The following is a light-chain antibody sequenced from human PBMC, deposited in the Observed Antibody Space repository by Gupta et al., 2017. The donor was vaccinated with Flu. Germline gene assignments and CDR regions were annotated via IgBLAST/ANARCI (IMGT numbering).Light chain of an antibody. J-gene: IGKJ1*01. CDR1: QSVSSSY. CDR3: QQYGSSPET. V-gene: IGKV3-20*01. CDR2: GAS. Sequence: ESATLSCRASQSVSSSYLAWYQQKPGQAPRLLIYGASSRATGIPDRFSGSGSGTDFTLTISRLEPEDFAVYYCQQYGSSPETFGQGTKVEIK.